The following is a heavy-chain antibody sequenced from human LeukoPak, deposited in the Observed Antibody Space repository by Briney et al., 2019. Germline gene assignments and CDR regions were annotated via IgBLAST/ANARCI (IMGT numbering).Heavy chain of an antibody. CDR2: INIGGTNT. Sequence: GGSLGLSCAAPGFTSIDYYMSWIRQAPGKGLEWLSYINIGGTNTHYADSVKGRFTISRDNAKKSLYLEMNNLRAEDTAVYYCATDGAGFDTWGQGVLVTVSS. CDR1: GFTSIDYY. V-gene: IGHV3-11*01. CDR3: ATDGAGFDT. J-gene: IGHJ5*02.